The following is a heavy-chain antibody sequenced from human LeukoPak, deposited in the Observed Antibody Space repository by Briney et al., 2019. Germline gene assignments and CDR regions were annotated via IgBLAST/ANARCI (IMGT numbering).Heavy chain of an antibody. CDR1: GFTFSSYG. D-gene: IGHD3-16*01. CDR2: ISSSGSTI. Sequence: PGRSLRLSCAASGFTFSSYGMHWVRRAPGKGLEWVSYISSSGSTIYYADSVKGRFTISRDNAKNSLYLQMNSLRAEDTAVYYCARDWGGSGAFDVWSQGTMVTVSS. V-gene: IGHV3-48*04. J-gene: IGHJ3*01. CDR3: ARDWGGSGAFDV.